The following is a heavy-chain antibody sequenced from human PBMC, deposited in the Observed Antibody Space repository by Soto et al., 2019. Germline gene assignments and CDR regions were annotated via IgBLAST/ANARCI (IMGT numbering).Heavy chain of an antibody. J-gene: IGHJ4*02. V-gene: IGHV1-69*02. D-gene: IGHD2-21*01. CDR3: ARTPYGGEGYFDY. Sequence: QVQLVQSGAEVKKAGSSVKVSCKASGGTFSSYTISWVRQAPGQGLEWMGRIIPILGIANYAQKFQGRVNITADKSTSTAYMDLSSLRSEDTAVYYCARTPYGGEGYFDYWGEGTLVTVSS. CDR2: IIPILGIA. CDR1: GGTFSSYT.